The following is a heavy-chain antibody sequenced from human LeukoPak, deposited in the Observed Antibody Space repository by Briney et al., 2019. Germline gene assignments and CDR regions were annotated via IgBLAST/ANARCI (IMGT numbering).Heavy chain of an antibody. CDR1: GVSFSSFA. CDR3: AREPLGCGGDCHFDY. V-gene: IGHV1-69*05. D-gene: IGHD2-21*02. J-gene: IGHJ4*02. CDR2: IIAVYDAV. Sequence: ASMTVSCKTSGVSFSSFAFSWMRQAPGQGLEWVGRIIAVYDAVDYAQKFQGRVSITTDESTSTVSLELTGLTYDDTAVYYCAREPLGCGGDCHFDYWGRGTLVSVSS.